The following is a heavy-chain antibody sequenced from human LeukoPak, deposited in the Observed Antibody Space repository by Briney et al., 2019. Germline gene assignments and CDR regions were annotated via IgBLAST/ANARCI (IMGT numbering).Heavy chain of an antibody. J-gene: IGHJ4*02. CDR1: GFPFSDYW. V-gene: IGHV3-7*01. CDR2: IKQDGSEE. CDR3: SRSLDY. Sequence: PGGSLRLSCAASGFPFSDYWMDWVRQAAGKGMEWVANIKQDGSEEYYADSVKGRFTISRDNAKNSLYLQMNSLRAEDTAVYYCSRSLDYWGQGALVTVSS.